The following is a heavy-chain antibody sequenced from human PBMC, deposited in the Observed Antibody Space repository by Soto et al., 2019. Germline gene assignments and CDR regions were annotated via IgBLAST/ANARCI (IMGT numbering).Heavy chain of an antibody. D-gene: IGHD2-15*01. V-gene: IGHV3-30*18. CDR3: AKSEGIVVVVAATPFDY. CDR2: ISYDGSNK. CDR1: GFTFSSYG. Sequence: QVQLVESGGGVVQPGRSLRLSCAASGFTFSSYGIHWVRQAPGKGLEWVAVISYDGSNKYYADSVKGRFTISRDNSKNTLYLQMNSLRAEDTAVYYCAKSEGIVVVVAATPFDYWGQGTLVTVSS. J-gene: IGHJ4*02.